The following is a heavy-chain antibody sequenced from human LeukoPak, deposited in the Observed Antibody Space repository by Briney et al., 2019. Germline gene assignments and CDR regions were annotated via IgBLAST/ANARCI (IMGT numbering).Heavy chain of an antibody. J-gene: IGHJ5*02. CDR2: IYTSGST. CDR3: XXXSPXTNKGAYGWFDP. Sequence: SETLSLTCTVSGGSISGYYWSWIRQPAGKGLEWIGRIYTSGSTNYNPSLKSRVTMSVDTSKNQFSLKLSSVNAADTAVYYCXXXSPXTNKGAYGWFDPWGQGTLVTVSS. CDR1: GGSISGYY. V-gene: IGHV4-4*07. D-gene: IGHD3-16*01.